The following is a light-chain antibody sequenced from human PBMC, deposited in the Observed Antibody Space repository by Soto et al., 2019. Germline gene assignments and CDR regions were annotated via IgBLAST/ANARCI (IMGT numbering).Light chain of an antibody. CDR3: QHYNNWLWT. CDR2: DAS. Sequence: DIQMSQSPSTLSASVGDSVTITCRASQNIRNLLAWYQQKPGKAPNPLIYDASSLKSGVPSRFSGSGSGTEFILTISGLQSEDFAVYYCQHYNNWLWTFGQGTKV. V-gene: IGKV1-5*01. J-gene: IGKJ1*01. CDR1: QNIRNL.